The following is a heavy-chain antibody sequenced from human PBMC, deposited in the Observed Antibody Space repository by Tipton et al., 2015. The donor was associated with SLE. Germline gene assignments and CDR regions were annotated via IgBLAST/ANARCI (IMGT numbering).Heavy chain of an antibody. CDR3: AKRGGAWNAALYTFDV. V-gene: IGHV5-51*03. CDR1: GYTFTNSW. J-gene: IGHJ3*01. Sequence: QSGPEVKKPGESLKISCRGSGYTFTNSWIGWVRQMPGKGLEWMGTIYPGDSDTRYSPSFEGQVTISADKSVSAAYLHWTSVKASDTAIYYCAKRGGAWNAALYTFDVWGQGTAVTVSS. CDR2: IYPGDSDT. D-gene: IGHD1-1*01.